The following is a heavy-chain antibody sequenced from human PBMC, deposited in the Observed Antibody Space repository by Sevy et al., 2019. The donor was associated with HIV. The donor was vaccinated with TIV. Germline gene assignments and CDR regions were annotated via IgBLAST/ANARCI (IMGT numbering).Heavy chain of an antibody. Sequence: GGSLRLSCAASGFTFSSYALLWVRQAPGKGLEWVSLISYDGSKKYYSDSVKGRFAISRDQSKTTLFLQMISLRSEDTAIYYCARVGVSYCTDDCYHRFDYWGRGTLVTVSS. CDR2: ISYDGSKK. V-gene: IGHV3-30*09. D-gene: IGHD2-21*02. J-gene: IGHJ4*02. CDR3: ARVGVSYCTDDCYHRFDY. CDR1: GFTFSSYA.